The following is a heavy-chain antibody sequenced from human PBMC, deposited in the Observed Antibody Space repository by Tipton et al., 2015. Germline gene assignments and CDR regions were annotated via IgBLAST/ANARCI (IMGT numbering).Heavy chain of an antibody. Sequence: TLSLTCTVSGGSIGDYFWTWIRQPPGKGLEWIGYIYFSGNTYYNPSLQSRVTISVDTSKNQFSLKLSSVTAADTAVYYCAREVGGWYYFDYWGQGTLVTVSS. CDR1: GGSIGDYF. CDR3: AREVGGWYYFDY. CDR2: IYFSGNT. V-gene: IGHV4-59*01. J-gene: IGHJ4*02. D-gene: IGHD6-19*01.